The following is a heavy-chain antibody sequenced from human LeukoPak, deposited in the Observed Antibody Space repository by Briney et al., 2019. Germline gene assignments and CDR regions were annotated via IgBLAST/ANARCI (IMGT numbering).Heavy chain of an antibody. V-gene: IGHV3-23*01. CDR1: GFTFNSYV. J-gene: IGHJ4*02. CDR2: ISTRGGST. D-gene: IGHD3-10*01. Sequence: QPGGSLRLSCAASGFTFNSYVMSWVRQTPGKGLEWVSYISTRGGSTYYADSVKGRFTISRDNSENTLYLQMNGLRAEDTAVYYCVKGAYSYASGGYSDYWGQGTLVTVSS. CDR3: VKGAYSYASGGYSDY.